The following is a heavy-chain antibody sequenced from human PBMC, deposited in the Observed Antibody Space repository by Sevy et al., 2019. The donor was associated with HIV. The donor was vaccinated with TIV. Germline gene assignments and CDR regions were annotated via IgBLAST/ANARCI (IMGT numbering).Heavy chain of an antibody. CDR2: IYHSGST. CDR1: DGSISSSNW. V-gene: IGHV4-4*02. J-gene: IGHJ1*01. CDR3: ARLAGGDNSGFQH. Sequence: SETLSLTCAVSDGSISSSNWWSWVRQPPGKGLEWIGEIYHSGSTNRNPSLKRRVTISIDKSKNQFSLKLSSVTAADTAVYFCARLAGGDNSGFQHWGQGTLVTVSS. D-gene: IGHD7-27*01.